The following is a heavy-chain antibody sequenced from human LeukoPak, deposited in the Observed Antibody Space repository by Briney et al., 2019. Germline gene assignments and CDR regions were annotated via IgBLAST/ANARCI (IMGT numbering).Heavy chain of an antibody. CDR2: MNPNSGNT. CDR3: ARRYDSGSYHLPH. CDR1: GYTFTSYD. D-gene: IGHD3-10*01. V-gene: IGHV1-8*01. J-gene: IGHJ4*01. Sequence: VASVKVSCKASGYTFTSYDINWVRQAAGQGLEWMGWMNPNSGNTGYAQKFQGRITMARNTSISTAYMELSSLTSEDTAVYFCARRYDSGSYHLPHWGHGTLVTVSS.